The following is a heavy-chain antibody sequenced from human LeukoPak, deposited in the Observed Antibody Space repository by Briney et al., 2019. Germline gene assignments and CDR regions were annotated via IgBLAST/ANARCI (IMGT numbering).Heavy chain of an antibody. D-gene: IGHD4-17*01. CDR1: ADSFSSHY. CDR3: ARDLVTVTKGFDI. CDR2: ISYIGST. Sequence: SETLSLTCAVSADSFSSHYWTWIWQAPGKGLEWIGYISYIGSTNYNPSLKSRVTISIDTSNNQFSLKLSSVTAADTAVYYCARDLVTVTKGFDIWGQGKMVSVSS. J-gene: IGHJ3*02. V-gene: IGHV4-59*11.